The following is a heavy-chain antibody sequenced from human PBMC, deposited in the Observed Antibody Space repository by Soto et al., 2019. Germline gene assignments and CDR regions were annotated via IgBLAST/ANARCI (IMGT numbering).Heavy chain of an antibody. V-gene: IGHV1-3*05. D-gene: IGHD2-21*02. CDR2: INAGNGNT. CDR3: ARSIVVVTALDY. Sequence: QVQLVQSGAEEKKPGASVKVSCKASGYTFTSYAMHWVRQAPGQSLEWMGWINAGNGNTKYSQKFQGRVTITRDTSASTAYMELSSLRSEDTAVYYCARSIVVVTALDYWGQRTLVTVSS. CDR1: GYTFTSYA. J-gene: IGHJ4*02.